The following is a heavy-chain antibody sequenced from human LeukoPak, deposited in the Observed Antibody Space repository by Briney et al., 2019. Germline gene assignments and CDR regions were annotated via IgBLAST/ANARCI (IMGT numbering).Heavy chain of an antibody. CDR1: GFTFSSFS. CDR2: ISSSSSYI. Sequence: PGGSLRLSCAASGFTFSSFSMNWVRQAPGKGLEWVSSISSSSSYIYYADSVKGRFTISRDNAKNSLYLQMNSLRAEDTAVYYCAREWAKVAGLDYWGQGTLVTVSS. D-gene: IGHD6-19*01. J-gene: IGHJ4*02. CDR3: AREWAKVAGLDY. V-gene: IGHV3-21*01.